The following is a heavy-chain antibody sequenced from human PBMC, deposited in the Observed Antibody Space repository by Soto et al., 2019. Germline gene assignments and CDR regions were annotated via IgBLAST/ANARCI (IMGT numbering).Heavy chain of an antibody. J-gene: IGHJ6*02. CDR2: IWYDGSNK. CDR3: ARSDTAMANAYYYYYGMDV. V-gene: IGHV3-33*01. Sequence: GESLKISCAASGFTFSSYGMHWVRQAPGKGLEWVAVIWYDGSNKYYADSVKGRFTISRDNSKNTLYLQMNSLRAEDTAVYYCARSDTAMANAYYYYYGMDVWGQGTTVTVS. CDR1: GFTFSSYG. D-gene: IGHD5-18*01.